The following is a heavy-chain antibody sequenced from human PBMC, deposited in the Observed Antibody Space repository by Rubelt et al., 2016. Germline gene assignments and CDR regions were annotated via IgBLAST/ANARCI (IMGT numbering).Heavy chain of an antibody. CDR1: A. V-gene: IGHV3-30*04. CDR2: ISYDGSNK. Sequence: AMHWVRQAPGKGLEWVAVISYDGSNKYYADSVKGRFTISRDNAKNSLYLQMNSLRAEDTAVYYCARDHGDYVYYYYGMDVWGQGTTVTVSS. CDR3: ARDHGDYVYYYYGMDV. D-gene: IGHD4-17*01. J-gene: IGHJ6*02.